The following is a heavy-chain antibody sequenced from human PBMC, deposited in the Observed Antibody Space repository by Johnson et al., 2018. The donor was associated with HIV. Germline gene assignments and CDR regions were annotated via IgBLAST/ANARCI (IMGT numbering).Heavy chain of an antibody. CDR2: ISWDGSST. D-gene: IGHD3-22*01. V-gene: IGHV3-43D*03. CDR3: AKDSWGYYDSSGSDAFDI. Sequence: VQLVESGGGLIQSGGSLRLSCAASGFTFDDYAMHWVRQAPGKGLEWVSLISWDGSSTYYADSVKGRFTISRDNSKNSLYLQMNSLRAEDTALYYCAKDSWGYYDSSGSDAFDIWGQGTMVTVSS. CDR1: GFTFDDYA. J-gene: IGHJ3*02.